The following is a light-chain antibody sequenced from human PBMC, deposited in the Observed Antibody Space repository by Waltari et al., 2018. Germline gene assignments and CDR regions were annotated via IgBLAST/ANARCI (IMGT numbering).Light chain of an antibody. CDR3: AAWDDSLNGPV. CDR2: SNN. J-gene: IGLJ2*01. V-gene: IGLV1-44*01. CDR1: RSNLGSNT. Sequence: QSVLTQPPSASGTPGQRVHISCSGRRSNLGSNTLNWYQQLPGPAPKLLIYSNNQRPSGVPDRFSGSKSGTSASLAISGLQSEDEADYYCAAWDDSLNGPVFGGGTKLTVL.